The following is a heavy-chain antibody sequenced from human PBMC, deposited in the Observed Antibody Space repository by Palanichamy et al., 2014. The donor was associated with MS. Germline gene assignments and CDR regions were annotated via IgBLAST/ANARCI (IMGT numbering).Heavy chain of an antibody. Sequence: LAQSGAEVKKPGASVKISCKASGYTFTSYAMHWVRQAPGQRLEWMGWINGGNGSTKHSQKFQGRVTITRVTSANTAYMELSSLRFEDTAVYYCARGYGYTTSWPPFDYWGQGALVTVSS. D-gene: IGHD2-2*01. V-gene: IGHV1-3*01. CDR2: INGGNGST. CDR3: ARGYGYTTSWPPFDY. CDR1: GYTFTSYA. J-gene: IGHJ4*02.